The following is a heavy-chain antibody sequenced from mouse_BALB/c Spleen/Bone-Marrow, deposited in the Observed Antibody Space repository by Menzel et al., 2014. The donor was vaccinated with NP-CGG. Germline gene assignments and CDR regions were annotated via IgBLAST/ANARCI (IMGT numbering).Heavy chain of an antibody. D-gene: IGHD1-1*01. CDR1: GFSLTSYG. Sequence: QVQLQQPGPGLVAPSQSLSITCTVSGFSLTSYGVHWVRQPPGKGLEWLGVIWAGGSTNYNSALMSRLSISKDNSKSQVYLKMNSLQTDDTAMYDCARDYGSSYYAMDYWGQGTSVTVSS. CDR3: ARDYGSSYYAMDY. V-gene: IGHV2-9*02. CDR2: IWAGGST. J-gene: IGHJ4*01.